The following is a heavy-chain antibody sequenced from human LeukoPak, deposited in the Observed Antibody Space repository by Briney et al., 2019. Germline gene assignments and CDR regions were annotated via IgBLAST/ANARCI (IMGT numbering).Heavy chain of an antibody. V-gene: IGHV3-15*07. CDR1: GFTFSNAW. Sequence: GGSLRLSCAASGFTFSNAWMNWVRQAPGKGLEWVSRIKSKTDGGTTDYAAPVKGRFTISRDDSKNTLYLQMNSLKTEDTAVYYCSTDHSTVTTHFDYWGQGTLVTVSS. CDR2: IKSKTDGGTT. D-gene: IGHD4-17*01. CDR3: STDHSTVTTHFDY. J-gene: IGHJ4*02.